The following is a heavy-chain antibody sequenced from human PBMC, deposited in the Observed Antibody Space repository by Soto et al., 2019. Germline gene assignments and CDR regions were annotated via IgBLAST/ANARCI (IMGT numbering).Heavy chain of an antibody. CDR1: GGTFSSYA. Sequence: SVKVSCKASGGTFSSYAISWVRQAPGQGLEWMGGIIPIFGTANYAQKFQGRVTITADESTSTAYMELSSLRSEDTAVYYCARNKRRFESHKDNNNYYYYGMDVWGQGTTVIVS. V-gene: IGHV1-69*13. J-gene: IGHJ6*02. CDR2: IIPIFGTA. D-gene: IGHD1-1*01. CDR3: ARNKRRFESHKDNNNYYYYGMDV.